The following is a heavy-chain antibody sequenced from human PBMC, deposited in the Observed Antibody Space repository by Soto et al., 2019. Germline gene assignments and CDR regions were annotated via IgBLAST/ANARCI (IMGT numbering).Heavy chain of an antibody. CDR3: ARPYCSGGSCYSEDNWFDP. Sequence: PSETLSLTCTVSGGSISSSSYYWGWIRQPPWKGLEWIGSIYYSGSTYYNPSLKSRVTISVDTSKNQFSLKLSSVTAADTAVYYCARPYCSGGSCYSEDNWFDPWGQGXLVTVSS. V-gene: IGHV4-39*01. J-gene: IGHJ5*02. D-gene: IGHD2-15*01. CDR1: GGSISSSSYY. CDR2: IYYSGST.